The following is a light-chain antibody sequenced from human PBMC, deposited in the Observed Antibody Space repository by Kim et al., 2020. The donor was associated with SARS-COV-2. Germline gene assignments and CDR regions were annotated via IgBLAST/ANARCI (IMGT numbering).Light chain of an antibody. CDR1: ELGKTY. V-gene: IGLV3-1*01. Sequence: SYELTQPPSVSVSPGQTATITCSGHELGKTYVAWYQQKAGQSPVVVIYQDNKRPSGVPERFSGSNSGNTATLTITGTQSMDEADYFCQTWDSRLEFGGGTKVTVL. CDR3: QTWDSRLE. CDR2: QDN. J-gene: IGLJ3*02.